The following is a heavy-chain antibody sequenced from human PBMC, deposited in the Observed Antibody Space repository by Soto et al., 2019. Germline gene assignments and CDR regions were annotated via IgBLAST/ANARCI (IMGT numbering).Heavy chain of an antibody. Sequence: QVQLQESGPGLVKPSETLSLTCTVSGGSISSYYWSWIRQPPGKGLEWIGYIYYSGSTNYTPSLKSRVTISADTPTLRSSLTLSSVTAADTAVYYWAGHGYSGYDWEHNWFDPWGQGTLVTVSS. CDR1: GGSISSYY. J-gene: IGHJ5*02. V-gene: IGHV4-59*08. CDR2: IYYSGST. CDR3: AGHGYSGYDWEHNWFDP. D-gene: IGHD5-12*01.